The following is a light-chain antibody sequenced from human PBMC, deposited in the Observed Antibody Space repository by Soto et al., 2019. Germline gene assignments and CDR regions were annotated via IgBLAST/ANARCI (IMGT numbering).Light chain of an antibody. CDR3: QQYGSSPWT. CDR2: GTS. J-gene: IGKJ1*01. CDR1: QSVSSSY. V-gene: IGKV3-20*01. Sequence: EIVLTQSPGTLSLSPGERATLSCRASQSVSSSYLAWYQQNPGQAPRLLIYGTSSRALGIPNRFSGSGSGTGFTLTISRLEPEDFAVYYCQQYGSSPWTFGQGTKVEIK.